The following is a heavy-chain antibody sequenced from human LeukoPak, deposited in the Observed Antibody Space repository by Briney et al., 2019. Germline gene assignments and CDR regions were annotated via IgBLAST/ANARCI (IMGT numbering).Heavy chain of an antibody. CDR2: ISSSGSTI. V-gene: IGHV3-48*03. D-gene: IGHD3-3*01. Sequence: PGGSLRLSCSASGFTFSSYEMNWVRQAPGKGLEWVSYISSSGSTIYYADSVKGRFTISRDNAKNSLYLPMNSLRAEDTAVYYCAREGDVLRFLEWSGGYFDYWGQGTLVTVSS. CDR1: GFTFSSYE. J-gene: IGHJ4*02. CDR3: AREGDVLRFLEWSGGYFDY.